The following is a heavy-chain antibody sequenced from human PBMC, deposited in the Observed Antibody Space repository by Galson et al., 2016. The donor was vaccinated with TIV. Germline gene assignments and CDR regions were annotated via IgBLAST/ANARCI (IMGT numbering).Heavy chain of an antibody. V-gene: IGHV1-2*02. J-gene: IGHJ4*02. D-gene: IGHD7-27*01. Sequence: SVKVSCKASGYIFINYYIHWVRQAPGQGLEWLGWFNPDSGATQYAQKFQGRITMTRDTSISTAYMELRRLISDDTAVYYCARVNWARAFDYWGQGTQVTVSS. CDR3: ARVNWARAFDY. CDR1: GYIFINYY. CDR2: FNPDSGAT.